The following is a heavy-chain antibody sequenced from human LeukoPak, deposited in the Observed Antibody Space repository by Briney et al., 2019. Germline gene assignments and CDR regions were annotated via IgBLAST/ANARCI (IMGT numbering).Heavy chain of an antibody. CDR1: GYTFTGYY. CDR3: ARPQDPLYYYYYMDV. CDR2: INPNSGGT. V-gene: IGHV1-2*02. J-gene: IGHJ6*03. Sequence: ASVTVSCTAPGYTFTGYYMHWVRQAPGQGLEWMGWINPNSGGTNYAQKFQGRVTMTRDTSISTAYMELSRLRSDDTAVYYCARPQDPLYYYYYMDVWGKGTTVTVSS.